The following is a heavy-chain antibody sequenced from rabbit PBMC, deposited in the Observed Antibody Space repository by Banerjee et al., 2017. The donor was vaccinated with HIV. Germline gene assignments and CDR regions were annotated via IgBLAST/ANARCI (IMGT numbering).Heavy chain of an antibody. CDR1: GFSLSSGYN. CDR3: ARDRSYFNL. J-gene: IGHJ4*01. CDR2: IGIGSGDT. Sequence: QEQLAESGGGLVQPEGSLTLPCTASGFSLSSGYNMCWVRQAPGKGLQWIACIGIGSGDTYYASWAKGRFTISKTSSTTVTLQVTSLTAADTATYFCARDRSYFNLWGPGTLVTVS. V-gene: IGHV1S45*01.